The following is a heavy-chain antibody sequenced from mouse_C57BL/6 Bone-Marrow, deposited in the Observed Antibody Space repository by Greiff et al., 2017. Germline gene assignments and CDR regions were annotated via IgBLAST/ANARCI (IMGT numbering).Heavy chain of an antibody. V-gene: IGHV1-63*01. Sequence: VQVVESGAELVRPGTSVKMSCKASGYTFTNYWIGWAKQRPGHGLEWIGDIYPGGGYTNYNEKFKGKATLTADKSSSTAYMQFSSLTSEDSAIYYCARSDYGNYLTMDYWGQGTSVTVSS. D-gene: IGHD2-1*01. J-gene: IGHJ4*01. CDR3: ARSDYGNYLTMDY. CDR1: GYTFTNYW. CDR2: IYPGGGYT.